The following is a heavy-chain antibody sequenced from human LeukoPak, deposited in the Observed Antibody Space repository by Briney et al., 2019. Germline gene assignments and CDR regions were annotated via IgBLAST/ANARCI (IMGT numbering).Heavy chain of an antibody. V-gene: IGHV1-2*02. CDR1: GYIFTGYY. CDR2: INPNNGDT. Sequence: GASVKVSCKASGYIFTGYYIHWVRQAPGQGLEWMRWINPNNGDTPYAQRFQGRVTMTRDTSISTAYMELSRLRSDDTAVYYCVRGMRYFDYWGQGTLVTVSS. CDR3: VRGMRYFDY. J-gene: IGHJ4*02.